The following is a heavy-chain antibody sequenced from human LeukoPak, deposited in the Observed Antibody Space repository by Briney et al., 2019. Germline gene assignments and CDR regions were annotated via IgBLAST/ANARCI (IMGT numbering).Heavy chain of an antibody. D-gene: IGHD4-17*01. Sequence: ASVKVSCKASGGTFSSYAISWVRQAPGQGLEWMGRIIPILGIANYAQKFQGRVTITADKSTSTAYMELSSLRSEDTAVYYCARVEHGDYFDYWGQGTLVTVSS. V-gene: IGHV1-69*04. CDR3: ARVEHGDYFDY. CDR2: IIPILGIA. J-gene: IGHJ4*02. CDR1: GGTFSSYA.